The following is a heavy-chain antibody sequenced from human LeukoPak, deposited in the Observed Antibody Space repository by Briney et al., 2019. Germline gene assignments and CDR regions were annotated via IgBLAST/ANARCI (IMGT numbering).Heavy chain of an antibody. Sequence: GASVKVSCKASGGTFSSYAISWVRQAPGQGLEWMGRIIPILGIANYAQKFQGRVTITADKSTSTAYMELSSLRSEDTAVYYCARARLGYGDYHAFDIWGQGTMVTVSS. CDR1: GGTFSSYA. CDR2: IIPILGIA. V-gene: IGHV1-69*04. D-gene: IGHD4-17*01. CDR3: ARARLGYGDYHAFDI. J-gene: IGHJ3*02.